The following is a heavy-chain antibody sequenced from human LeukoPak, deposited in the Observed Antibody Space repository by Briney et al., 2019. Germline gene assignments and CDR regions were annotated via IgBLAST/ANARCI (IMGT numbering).Heavy chain of an antibody. D-gene: IGHD3-3*01. Sequence: ASVKVSCKVCGYTLTELSMHWVRQAPGKGLEWMGGFDPEDGETIYAQKFQGRVTMTEDTSTDTAYMELSSLRSEDTAVYYCATSAPTIFGVVIKLGVDYYYGMDVWGQGTTVTVSS. CDR2: FDPEDGET. J-gene: IGHJ6*02. CDR3: ATSAPTIFGVVIKLGVDYYYGMDV. V-gene: IGHV1-24*01. CDR1: GYTLTELS.